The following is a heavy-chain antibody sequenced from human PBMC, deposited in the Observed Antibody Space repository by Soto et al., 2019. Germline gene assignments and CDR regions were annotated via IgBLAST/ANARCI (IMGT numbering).Heavy chain of an antibody. CDR1: GFFFTSYA. J-gene: IGHJ4*02. Sequence: GESLKISCAASGFFFTSYAMNWVRQAPGKGLEWVSGVSGSGGATSYADSVKGRFTISRDNSKKTVYLQMNSLRADDTAVYYCAKDAIMFSSSYNYFDFWGQGTLVTVSS. CDR2: VSGSGGAT. V-gene: IGHV3-23*01. D-gene: IGHD6-13*01. CDR3: AKDAIMFSSSYNYFDF.